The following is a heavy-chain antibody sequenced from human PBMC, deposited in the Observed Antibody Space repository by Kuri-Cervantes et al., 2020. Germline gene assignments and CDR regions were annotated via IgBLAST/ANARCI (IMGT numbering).Heavy chain of an antibody. D-gene: IGHD3-22*01. CDR2: ISSSSSTI. Sequence: GESLKISCAASGFTFSDYYMSWIRQAPGKGLEWVSYISSSSSTIYYADSVKGRFTISRDNAKNSLYLQMNSLRDEDTAVYYCAQDRHDTSGYYYIFRGQGTLVTVSS. CDR1: GFTFSDYY. CDR3: AQDRHDTSGYYYIF. V-gene: IGHV3-11*04. J-gene: IGHJ4*02.